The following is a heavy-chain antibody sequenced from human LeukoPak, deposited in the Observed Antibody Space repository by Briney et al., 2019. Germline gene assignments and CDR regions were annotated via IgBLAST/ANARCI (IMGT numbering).Heavy chain of an antibody. CDR3: ARVTIAVRPGSNTFDI. D-gene: IGHD6-6*01. CDR1: GFTYRSYW. J-gene: IGHJ3*02. Sequence: GGSLRLSCAASGFTYRSYWMTGVPGARGKGLEGVANIKQDGSEKYCVNSVKRRFTISRDNAKNSLYLQMNSLRAEDTAVYYCARVTIAVRPGSNTFDIWGQGTMVTVSS. V-gene: IGHV3-7*01. CDR2: IKQDGSEK.